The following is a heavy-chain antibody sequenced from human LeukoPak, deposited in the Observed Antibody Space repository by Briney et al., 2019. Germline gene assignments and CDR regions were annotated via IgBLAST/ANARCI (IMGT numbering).Heavy chain of an antibody. CDR2: INPNSGGT. J-gene: IGHJ4*02. Sequence: ASVKVSCKASGYTFTGYYMHWVRQAPGQGPEWMGWINPNSGGTNYAQKFQGRVTMTRDTSISTAYMELRSLRSDDTAVYYCARRYCSSTSCSLYYFDYWGQGTLVTVSS. CDR3: ARRYCSSTSCSLYYFDY. CDR1: GYTFTGYY. D-gene: IGHD2-2*01. V-gene: IGHV1-2*02.